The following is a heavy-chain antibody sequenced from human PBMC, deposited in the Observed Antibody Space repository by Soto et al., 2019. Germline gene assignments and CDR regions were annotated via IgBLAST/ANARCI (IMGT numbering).Heavy chain of an antibody. D-gene: IGHD1-26*01. CDR3: ASEAIVAGATTGMDV. J-gene: IGHJ6*02. Sequence: VASVKVSCKTSGYTFTSYGISWVRQAPGQGLEWMGWISTYNGNTNYAQKFQGRATMTTDTSTTTAYMELRSLRSDDTAVYYGASEAIVAGATTGMDVWGQGNTVTLSS. CDR2: ISTYNGNT. V-gene: IGHV1-18*04. CDR1: GYTFTSYG.